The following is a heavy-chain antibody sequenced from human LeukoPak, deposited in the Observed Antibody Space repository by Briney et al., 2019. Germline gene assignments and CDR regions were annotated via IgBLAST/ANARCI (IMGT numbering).Heavy chain of an antibody. V-gene: IGHV4-59*11. CDR1: GGSISTHY. J-gene: IGHJ3*02. Sequence: SETLSLTCTVSGGSISTHYWSWLRQPPGKGLEWIGYIYYSGNTNYNPSLKSRLTISVDTSNNQFSLKLSSVTAADAAMYYCVRPYCSGGSCYRGAFDIWGQGTMVTVSS. CDR2: IYYSGNT. D-gene: IGHD2-15*01. CDR3: VRPYCSGGSCYRGAFDI.